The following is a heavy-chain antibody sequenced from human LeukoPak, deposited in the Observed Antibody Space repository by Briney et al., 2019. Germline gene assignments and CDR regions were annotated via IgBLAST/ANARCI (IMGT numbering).Heavy chain of an antibody. CDR3: AKVVVLGAFDI. CDR2: SGGS. J-gene: IGHJ3*02. V-gene: IGHV4-4*07. CDR1: GCSVGDYY. Sequence: KPSETLSLTCTVSGCSVGDYYWSWVRQPVGKGLEWIGRSGGSNTNPSVKSRVAMSVDTSKNQFSLKLSSVTAADTAVYYCAKVVVLGAFDIWGQGTMVTVSS. D-gene: IGHD2-2*01.